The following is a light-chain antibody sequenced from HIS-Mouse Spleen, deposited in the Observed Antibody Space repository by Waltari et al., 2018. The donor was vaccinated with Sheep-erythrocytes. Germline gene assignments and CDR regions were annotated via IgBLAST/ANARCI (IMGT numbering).Light chain of an antibody. CDR1: QSVSSY. CDR3: QQRSNWYT. Sequence: EIVLTQSPATLSLSPGERATLSCMASQSVSSYLAWYQQKPGQAPRLLIYDASNRATGIPARFSGSGSGTDFTLTISSREPEDCAVYYCQQRSNWYTFGQGTKLEIK. V-gene: IGKV3-11*01. J-gene: IGKJ2*01. CDR2: DAS.